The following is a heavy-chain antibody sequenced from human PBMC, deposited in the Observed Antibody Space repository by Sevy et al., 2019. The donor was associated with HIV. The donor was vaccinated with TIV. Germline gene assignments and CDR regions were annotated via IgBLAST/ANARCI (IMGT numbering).Heavy chain of an antibody. V-gene: IGHV3-23*01. D-gene: IGHD3-22*01. J-gene: IGHJ4*02. CDR2: ISGSGGST. Sequence: GGSLRLSCAASEFTFSSYAMSWVRQAPGKGLEWVSAISGSGGSTYYADSVKGRFTISRDNSKNTLYLQMNSLRAEDTAVYYCAKVDSSGYYSVSGFDYWGQGTLVTVSS. CDR3: AKVDSSGYYSVSGFDY. CDR1: EFTFSSYA.